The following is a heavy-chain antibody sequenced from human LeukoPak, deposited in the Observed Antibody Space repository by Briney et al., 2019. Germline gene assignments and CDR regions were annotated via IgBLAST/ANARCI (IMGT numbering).Heavy chain of an antibody. V-gene: IGHV4-34*01. CDR3: ARDLGIAVAASDY. J-gene: IGHJ4*02. CDR2: INHSGST. CDR1: GESFSGYY. Sequence: PSETLSLTCAVYGESFSGYYWSWIRQPPGKGLEWIGEINHSGSTNYNPSLKSRVTISVDTSKNQFSLKLSSVTAADTAVYYCARDLGIAVAASDYWGQGTLVTVSS. D-gene: IGHD6-19*01.